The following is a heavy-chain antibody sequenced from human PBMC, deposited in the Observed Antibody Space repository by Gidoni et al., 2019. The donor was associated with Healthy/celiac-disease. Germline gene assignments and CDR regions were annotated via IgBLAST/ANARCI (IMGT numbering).Heavy chain of an antibody. V-gene: IGHV1-3*01. CDR3: ARESTSCLTGGTCIAARPALPRD. Sequence: QVQLVQSGAEVKKPTAPVKVSCKDSGYTFTIYAMHSVRQAPGQRLEWRGWINAGNGNTKYSQKFQGRVNITRDTSASTAYMELSSLRSEDTAVYDCARESTSCLTGGTCIAARPALPRDWGQGTLVTVSS. CDR1: GYTFTIYA. J-gene: IGHJ4*02. CDR2: INAGNGNT. D-gene: IGHD6-6*01.